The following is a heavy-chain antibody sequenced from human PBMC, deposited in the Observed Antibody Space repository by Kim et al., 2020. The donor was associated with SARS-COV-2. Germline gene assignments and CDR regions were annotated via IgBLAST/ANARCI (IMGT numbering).Heavy chain of an antibody. CDR2: INHSGST. Sequence: SETLSLTCAVYGGSFSGYYWSWIRQPPGKGLEWIGEINHSGSTNYNPSLKSRVTISVDTSKNQFSLKLSSVTAADTAVYYCASDLSSPDYYDSSGYLLPPGSFDIWGQGTMVTVSS. V-gene: IGHV4-34*01. D-gene: IGHD3-22*01. J-gene: IGHJ3*02. CDR1: GGSFSGYY. CDR3: ASDLSSPDYYDSSGYLLPPGSFDI.